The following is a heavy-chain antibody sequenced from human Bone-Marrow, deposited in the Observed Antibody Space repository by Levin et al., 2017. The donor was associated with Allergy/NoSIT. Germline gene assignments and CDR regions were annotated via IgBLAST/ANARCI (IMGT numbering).Heavy chain of an antibody. CDR2: MNPNSGNT. CDR1: GYTFTSYD. Sequence: VASVKVSCKASGYTFTSYDINWVRQATGQGLEWMGWMNPNSGNTGYAQKFQGRVTMTRNTSISTAYMELSSLRSEDTAVYYCARGSSRGIAVAGGIRMDYWGQGTLVTVSS. D-gene: IGHD6-19*01. J-gene: IGHJ4*02. V-gene: IGHV1-8*01. CDR3: ARGSSRGIAVAGGIRMDY.